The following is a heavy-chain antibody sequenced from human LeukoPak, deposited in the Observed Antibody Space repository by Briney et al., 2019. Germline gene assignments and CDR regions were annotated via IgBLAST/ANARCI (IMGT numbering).Heavy chain of an antibody. Sequence: GGSLRLSCAASGFTFDDYAMHWVRQAPGKGLEWVSGISWNSGSIGYADSVKGRFTISRDNAKNSLYLQMNSLRAEDTALYYCAKESMVRAFDIWGQGTMVTVSS. CDR2: ISWNSGSI. CDR1: GFTFDDYA. CDR3: AKESMVRAFDI. V-gene: IGHV3-9*01. J-gene: IGHJ3*02. D-gene: IGHD3-10*01.